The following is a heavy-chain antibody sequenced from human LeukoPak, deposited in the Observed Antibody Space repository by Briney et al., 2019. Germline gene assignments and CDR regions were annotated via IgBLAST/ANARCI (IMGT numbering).Heavy chain of an antibody. Sequence: GGSLRLSGAASGFTFSSCSMNWVRQAPGKGLEWVSSISSTSSYISYTDSVKGRFTISRDNAKNSLYLQMNSLRAEDTAVYYCARAEQRYYYDTSGLRLPDYWGQGTLVTVSS. CDR2: ISSTSSYI. CDR3: ARAEQRYYYDTSGLRLPDY. D-gene: IGHD3-22*01. V-gene: IGHV3-21*01. J-gene: IGHJ4*02. CDR1: GFTFSSCS.